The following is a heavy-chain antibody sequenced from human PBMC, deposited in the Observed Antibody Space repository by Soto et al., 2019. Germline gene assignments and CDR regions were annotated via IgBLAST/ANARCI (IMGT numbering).Heavy chain of an antibody. V-gene: IGHV1-58*01. J-gene: IGHJ4*02. CDR3: AACYYDILTGYQRFDY. CDR2: IVVGSGNT. D-gene: IGHD3-9*01. Sequence: ARGQRLEWIGWIVVGSGNTNYAQKFQERVTITRDMSTSTAYMELSSLRSEDTAVYYCAACYYDILTGYQRFDYWGQGTLVTVSS.